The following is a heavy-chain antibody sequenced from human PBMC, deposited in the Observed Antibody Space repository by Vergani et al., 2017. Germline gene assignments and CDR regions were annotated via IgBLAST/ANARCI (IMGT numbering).Heavy chain of an antibody. CDR2: ISYDGSNK. Sequence: QVQLVESGGGVVQPGRSLRLSCAASEFTFSRYAMHWVRQAPGKGPEWVALISYDGSNKYYADSVKGRFTISRDNSKNTLYLQMNSLRAEDTAVYYCARNPGYCSSTSCQYYYYYMDVWGKGP. D-gene: IGHD2-2*01. CDR1: EFTFSRYA. V-gene: IGHV3-30-3*01. J-gene: IGHJ6*03. CDR3: ARNPGYCSSTSCQYYYYYMDV.